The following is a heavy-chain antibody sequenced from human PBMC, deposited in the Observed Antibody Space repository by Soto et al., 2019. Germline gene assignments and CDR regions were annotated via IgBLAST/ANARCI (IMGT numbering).Heavy chain of an antibody. D-gene: IGHD4-17*01. V-gene: IGHV3-30-3*01. CDR2: ISYDGSNK. Sequence: QVQLVESGGGVVQPGRSLRLSCAASGFTFSSYAMHWVRQAPGKGLEWVAVISYDGSNKYYADSVKGRFTISRDNSKNTLYLQMNSLRAEDTAVYYCARGLLLGYGDYFDYWGQGTLVTVSS. J-gene: IGHJ4*02. CDR3: ARGLLLGYGDYFDY. CDR1: GFTFSSYA.